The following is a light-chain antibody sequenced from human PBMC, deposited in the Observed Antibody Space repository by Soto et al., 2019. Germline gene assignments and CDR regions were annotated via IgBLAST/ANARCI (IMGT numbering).Light chain of an antibody. J-gene: IGKJ5*01. CDR3: QQRATWPIT. CDR2: DAS. CDR1: QSVTRY. V-gene: IGKV3-11*01. Sequence: IVLTQSPATLSLSPGERATLSCRASQSVTRYLAWYQQKPGQAPRFLMFDASNRATGLPPRFSAGGSGADFTLTISIKAPEDFAIYYCQQRATWPITFGQGKRLEL.